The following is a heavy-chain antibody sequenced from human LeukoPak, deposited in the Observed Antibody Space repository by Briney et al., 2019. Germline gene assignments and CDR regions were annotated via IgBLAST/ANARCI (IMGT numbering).Heavy chain of an antibody. CDR1: GGSISSYY. J-gene: IGHJ4*02. Sequence: SETLSLTCTVSGGSISSYYWSWIRQPPGKGLEWIGYIYYSGSTNYNPSLKSRVTISVDTSKNQFSLKLSSVTAADTAVYYCARGQGSGTLDYWDQGTLVTVSS. CDR3: ARGQGSGTLDY. V-gene: IGHV4-59*01. D-gene: IGHD2-2*01. CDR2: IYYSGST.